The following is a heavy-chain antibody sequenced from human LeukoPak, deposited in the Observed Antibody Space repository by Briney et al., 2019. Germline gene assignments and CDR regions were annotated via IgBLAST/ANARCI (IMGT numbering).Heavy chain of an antibody. J-gene: IGHJ4*02. D-gene: IGHD5-24*01. CDR3: AGGGEMATKHFDY. Sequence: GGSLRLSCAASGFTFSSYSMNWVRQAPGKGLEWVSSISSSSSYIYYADSVKGRFTISRDNAKNSLYLQMNSLRAEDTAVYYCAGGGEMATKHFDYWGQGTLVTVSS. V-gene: IGHV3-21*01. CDR1: GFTFSSYS. CDR2: ISSSSSYI.